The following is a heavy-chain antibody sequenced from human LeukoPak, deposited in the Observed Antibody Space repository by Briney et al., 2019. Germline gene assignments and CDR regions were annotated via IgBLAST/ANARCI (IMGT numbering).Heavy chain of an antibody. D-gene: IGHD5-12*01. CDR3: ARVSGYDWESFYDY. CDR2: INHSGST. CDR1: GGSFSGYY. Sequence: SETLSLTCAVYGGSFSGYYWSWIRQPPGKGLEWIGEINHSGSTNYNPSLKSRVTISVDTSKNQFSLKLSSVTAADTAVYYCARVSGYDWESFYDYWGQGTLVTVSS. J-gene: IGHJ4*02. V-gene: IGHV4-34*01.